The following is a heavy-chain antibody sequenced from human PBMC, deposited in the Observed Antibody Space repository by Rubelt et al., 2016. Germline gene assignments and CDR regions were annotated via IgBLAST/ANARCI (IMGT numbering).Heavy chain of an antibody. CDR2: INHSGYT. Sequence: QVQLQQWGAGLLKPSETLSLTCAVYGGSFSGYYWSWIRQPPGKGLEWIGEINHSGYTNYNPSLGSRVTISVDTSKNQFSLQLTSATAADTAVYYCARGRMPDGWYPYCFDYWGQGILVTVSS. V-gene: IGHV4-34*01. CDR1: GGSFSGYY. CDR3: ARGRMPDGWYPYCFDY. J-gene: IGHJ4*02. D-gene: IGHD6-19*01.